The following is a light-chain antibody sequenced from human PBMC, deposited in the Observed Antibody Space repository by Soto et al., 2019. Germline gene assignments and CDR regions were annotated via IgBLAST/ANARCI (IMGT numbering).Light chain of an antibody. CDR2: GAS. CDR3: QQRTSWPRT. J-gene: IGKJ1*01. CDR1: QSVSSN. V-gene: IGKV3-11*01. Sequence: IVMMDSPSALCLSSGGRFALCFRASQSVSSNLAWYQQKPGQAPRLLIYGASTRATGIPDRFSGSGSGTDFTLTISSLEPEDFAAYYCQQRTSWPRTFGQGTKVDI.